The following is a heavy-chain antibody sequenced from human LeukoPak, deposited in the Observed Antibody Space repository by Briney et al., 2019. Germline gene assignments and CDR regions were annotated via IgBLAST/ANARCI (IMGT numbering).Heavy chain of an antibody. Sequence: GGSLRLSCAASGFSISSYWISWVRQAPGKGLEWVANIKQDGSDKYYVDSVKGRFTISRDNAKNSLYLQMNSLRAEDTAVYYCARARPGSLGAFDIWGQGTMVTVSS. V-gene: IGHV3-7*01. D-gene: IGHD1-14*01. CDR1: GFSISSYW. J-gene: IGHJ3*02. CDR2: IKQDGSDK. CDR3: ARARPGSLGAFDI.